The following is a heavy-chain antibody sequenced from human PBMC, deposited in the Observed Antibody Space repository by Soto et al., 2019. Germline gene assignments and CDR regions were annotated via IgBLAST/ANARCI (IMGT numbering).Heavy chain of an antibody. CDR1: GDSVSSNSAA. D-gene: IGHD3-10*01. V-gene: IGHV6-1*01. Sequence: SQTLSLTCAISGDSVSSNSAAWNWIRQSPSRGLEWLGRTYYRSKWYNDYAVSVKSRITINPDTSKNQFSLQLNSVTPEDTAVYYCARDHYYGSGSYYYYYGMDVWGQGTTVTVS. J-gene: IGHJ6*02. CDR3: ARDHYYGSGSYYYYYGMDV. CDR2: TYYRSKWYN.